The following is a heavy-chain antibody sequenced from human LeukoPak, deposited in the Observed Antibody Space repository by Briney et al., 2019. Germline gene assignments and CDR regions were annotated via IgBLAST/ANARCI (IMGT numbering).Heavy chain of an antibody. CDR2: IDTDGSIT. J-gene: IGHJ4*02. V-gene: IGHV3-74*01. Sequence: GGSLRLSCAASGFTFSIYWMHWVRQAPGKGPVWVSRIDTDGSITTYADSVKGRFSISRDNAKNALYLQMNSLRAEDTAVFYCARELSGSISRHFDYWGQGTLVTVSS. D-gene: IGHD2-15*01. CDR3: ARELSGSISRHFDY. CDR1: GFTFSIYW.